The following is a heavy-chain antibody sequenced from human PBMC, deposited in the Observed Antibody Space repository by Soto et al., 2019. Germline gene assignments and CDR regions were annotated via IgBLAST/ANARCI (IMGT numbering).Heavy chain of an antibody. V-gene: IGHV1-3*01. J-gene: IGHJ5*02. CDR3: AREPTGLMVAARNLFDT. D-gene: IGHD2-15*01. Sequence: SVKVSCNASGSTFTIYAIHWVRQAPGHRLEWMGWINPGNGNTKYSQKFQGRVTITRDTSAGTAYMELSSLRSEDTAIYYCAREPTGLMVAARNLFDTWGRGTLVTVSS. CDR2: INPGNGNT. CDR1: GSTFTIYA.